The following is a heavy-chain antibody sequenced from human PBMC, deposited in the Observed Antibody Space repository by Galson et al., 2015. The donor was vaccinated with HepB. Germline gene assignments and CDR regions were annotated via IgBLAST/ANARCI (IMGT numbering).Heavy chain of an antibody. D-gene: IGHD1-1*01. CDR1: GDSVSSNSAA. CDR3: ARDEEREYNWNQTRYGMDV. Sequence: CAISGDSVSSNSAAWNWIRQSPSRGLEWLGRTYYRSKWYNDYAVSVKSRITINPDTSENQFSLQLNSVTPEDTAVYYCARDEEREYNWNQTRYGMDVWGQGTTVTVSS. CDR2: TYYRSKWYN. V-gene: IGHV6-1*01. J-gene: IGHJ6*02.